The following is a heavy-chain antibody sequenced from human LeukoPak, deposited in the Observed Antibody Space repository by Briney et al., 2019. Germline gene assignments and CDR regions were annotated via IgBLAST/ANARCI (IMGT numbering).Heavy chain of an antibody. CDR2: ISYDGSNK. V-gene: IGHV3-30-3*01. D-gene: IGHD2-15*01. J-gene: IGHJ6*02. CDR1: GFTFSSYA. CDR3: ARVLDIVVVVAAKASSGGMDV. Sequence: PGGSLRLSCAASGFTFSSYAMHWVRQAPGKGLEWVAVISYDGSNKYYADSVKGRFTISRDNSKNTLYLQMNSLRAEDTAVYYCARVLDIVVVVAAKASSGGMDVWGQGTMVTVSS.